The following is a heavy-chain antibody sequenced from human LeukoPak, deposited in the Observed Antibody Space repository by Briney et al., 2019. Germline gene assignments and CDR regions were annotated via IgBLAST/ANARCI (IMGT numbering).Heavy chain of an antibody. D-gene: IGHD5-18*01. CDR1: GGSISGYY. Sequence: SETLSLTCTVSGGSISGYYWSWIRQPPGKGLEWIGYIYYSGSTNYNPSLKSRVTISVDTSKNQFSLKLRSVTAADTALYYCARHLGGGHSHGFDHWGQGTLVTVSS. CDR3: ARHLGGGHSHGFDH. V-gene: IGHV4-59*08. CDR2: IYYSGST. J-gene: IGHJ4*02.